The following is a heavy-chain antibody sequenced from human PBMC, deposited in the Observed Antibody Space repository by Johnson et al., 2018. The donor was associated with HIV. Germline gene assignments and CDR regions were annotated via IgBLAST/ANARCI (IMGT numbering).Heavy chain of an antibody. CDR3: AKPAGGGIAARNAFDI. Sequence: VLLLESGGGVVQPGRSLRLSCAASRYGMHWVRQAPGKGLEWVAVISYDGSNKYYADSVKGRFTISRDNSKNTLYLHMNSLGAEDTAVYHCAKPAGGGIAARNAFDIWGQGTMVTVSS. J-gene: IGHJ3*02. CDR1: RYG. D-gene: IGHD6-6*01. CDR2: ISYDGSNK. V-gene: IGHV3-30*18.